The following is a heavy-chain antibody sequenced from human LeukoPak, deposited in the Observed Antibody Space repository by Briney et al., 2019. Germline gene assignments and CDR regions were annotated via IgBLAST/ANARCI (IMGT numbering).Heavy chain of an antibody. Sequence: GGSLRLSCAASGFTFSSYAMSWVRQAPGRGLEWVSAISGSGGSTYYADSVKGRFTISRDNSKNTLYLQMNSLRAEDTAVYYCAKAYRYNWNRNAFDIWGQGTMVTVSS. CDR3: AKAYRYNWNRNAFDI. D-gene: IGHD1-20*01. J-gene: IGHJ3*02. V-gene: IGHV3-23*01. CDR2: ISGSGGST. CDR1: GFTFSSYA.